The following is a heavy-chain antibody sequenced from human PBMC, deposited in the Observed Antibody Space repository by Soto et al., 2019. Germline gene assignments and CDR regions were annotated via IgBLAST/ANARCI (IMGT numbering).Heavy chain of an antibody. D-gene: IGHD5-18*01. CDR1: GFTVSSNY. CDR3: ASYSYGLYYFDY. CDR2: IYSGGST. J-gene: IGHJ4*02. Sequence: EVQLVETGGGLIQPGGSLRLSCAASGFTVSSNYMSWVRQAPGKGLEWVSVIYSGGSTYYADSVKGRFTISRDNSKNTLYLQMNSLRAVDTAVYYCASYSYGLYYFDYWGQGTLVTVSS. V-gene: IGHV3-53*02.